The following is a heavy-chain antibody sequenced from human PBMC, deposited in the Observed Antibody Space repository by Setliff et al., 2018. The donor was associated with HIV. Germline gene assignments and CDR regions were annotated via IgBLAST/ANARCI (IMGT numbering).Heavy chain of an antibody. CDR2: ISYSGST. Sequence: PSETLSLTCAVSGDSITSRNYHWDWVRQPPGKGLEWIGEISYSGSTVYNPSLKSRVTMSVDASKNQFSLDLSSVTAADTAVYFCVSQYGSGSYLNYWSQGTLVTVSS. J-gene: IGHJ4*02. CDR1: GDSITSRNYH. V-gene: IGHV4-39*07. CDR3: VSQYGSGSYLNY. D-gene: IGHD3-10*01.